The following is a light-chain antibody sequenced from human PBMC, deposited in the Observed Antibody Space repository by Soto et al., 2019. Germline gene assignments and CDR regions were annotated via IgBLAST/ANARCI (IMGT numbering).Light chain of an antibody. CDR2: GNS. Sequence: QSVLTQPPSVSGAPGQRVTISCTGSSSNIGAGYDVHWYQQLPGTAPKLLIYGNSNRPSGVPDRFSGSKSGTSASLAITGLQAEEEADYYGQSYDSSLSVYVFGTGTKLTVL. CDR1: SSNIGAGYD. J-gene: IGLJ1*01. V-gene: IGLV1-40*01. CDR3: QSYDSSLSVYV.